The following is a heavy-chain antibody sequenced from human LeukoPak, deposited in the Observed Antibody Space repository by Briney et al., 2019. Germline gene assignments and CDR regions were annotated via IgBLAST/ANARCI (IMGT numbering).Heavy chain of an antibody. CDR3: AKDSGAVAGPRDWFDP. CDR1: GFTFDDYA. Sequence: PGGSLRLSCAASGFTFDDYAMPWVRQAPGKGLEWVSGISWNSGSIGYADSVKGRFTISRDNAKSSLYLQMNSLRAEDTALYYCAKDSGAVAGPRDWFDPWGQGTLVTVSS. D-gene: IGHD6-19*01. CDR2: ISWNSGSI. J-gene: IGHJ5*02. V-gene: IGHV3-9*01.